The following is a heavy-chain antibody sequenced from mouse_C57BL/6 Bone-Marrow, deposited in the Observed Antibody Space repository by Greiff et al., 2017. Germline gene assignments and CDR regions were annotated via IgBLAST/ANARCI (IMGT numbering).Heavy chain of an antibody. J-gene: IGHJ2*01. D-gene: IGHD2-3*01. V-gene: IGHV1-56*01. Sequence: QVQLQQPGAELVKPGASVKLSCKASGYTFTSYWMQWVKQRPGQGLEWIGEIFPGSGSTYYNEKFKGKATLTVDTSSSTAYMQLSSLTSEDSAVYFCARLGWLLPYYFDYWGQGTTLTVSS. CDR3: ARLGWLLPYYFDY. CDR2: IFPGSGST. CDR1: GYTFTSYW.